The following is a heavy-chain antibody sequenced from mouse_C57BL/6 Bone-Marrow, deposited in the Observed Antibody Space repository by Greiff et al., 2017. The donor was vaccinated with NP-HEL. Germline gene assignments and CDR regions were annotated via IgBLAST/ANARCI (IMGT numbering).Heavy chain of an antibody. CDR3: ARPLGSPYWYFDV. V-gene: IGHV1-18*01. J-gene: IGHJ1*03. CDR1: GYTFTDYN. Sequence: EVKVVESGPELVKPGASVKIPCKASGYTFTDYNMDWVKQSHGKSLEWIGDINPNNGGTIYNQKFKGKATLTVDKSSSTAYMELRSLTSEDTAVYYCARPLGSPYWYFDVWGTGTTVTVSS. D-gene: IGHD1-1*01. CDR2: INPNNGGT.